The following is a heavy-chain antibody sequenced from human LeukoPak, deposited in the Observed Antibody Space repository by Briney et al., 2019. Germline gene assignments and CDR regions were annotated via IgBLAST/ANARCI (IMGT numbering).Heavy chain of an antibody. CDR1: GYTFSRYG. CDR3: ARQSFIAGDNWNYVLNGDDALDI. Sequence: ASVKVSCKASGYTFSRYGITWVRQAPGQGLEWMGWITAYDSNTNFAQNFQARVTMTTDTSTNTAYMELRSLRSDDTAVYYCARQSFIAGDNWNYVLNGDDALDIWGQGTMVTVSS. V-gene: IGHV1-18*01. J-gene: IGHJ3*02. D-gene: IGHD1-7*01. CDR2: ITAYDSNT.